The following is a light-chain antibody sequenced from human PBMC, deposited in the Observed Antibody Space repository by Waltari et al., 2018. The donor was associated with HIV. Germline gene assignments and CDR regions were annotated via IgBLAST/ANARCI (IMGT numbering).Light chain of an antibody. Sequence: EIVLTQSPGTLCLSPGERATLSCRASQSVSSSYLAWYQQKRGQAPRLFIYGASSRATGIPDRFSGSGSGTDFTLTISRLEPEDFAVYYCQYYGRSPLTFGPGTKIDIK. J-gene: IGKJ3*01. CDR2: GAS. V-gene: IGKV3-20*01. CDR1: QSVSSSY. CDR3: QYYGRSPLT.